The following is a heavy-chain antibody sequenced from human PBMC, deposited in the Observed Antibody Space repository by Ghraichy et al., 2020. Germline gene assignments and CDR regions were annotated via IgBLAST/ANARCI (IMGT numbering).Heavy chain of an antibody. D-gene: IGHD6-13*01. CDR2: FYSGGST. CDR1: GFTVSSSY. V-gene: IGHV3-53*01. J-gene: IGHJ4*02. CDR3: ARGIATTGTFFDY. Sequence: GGSLRLSCVASGFTVSSSYMSWVRQAPGKGLEWVSVFYSGGSTYYADSVKGRFTISRDNSKNTVYLQMNSLRAEDTAVYYCARGIATTGTFFDYCGQGTLVPVSS.